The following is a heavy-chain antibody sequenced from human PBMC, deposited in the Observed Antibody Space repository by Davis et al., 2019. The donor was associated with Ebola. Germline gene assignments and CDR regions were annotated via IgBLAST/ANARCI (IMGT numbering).Heavy chain of an antibody. V-gene: IGHV1-2*02. J-gene: IGHJ2*01. CDR1: GYTFTGYY. D-gene: IGHD3-22*01. CDR2: INPNSGGT. CDR3: ASLDYYDSSGYYLRYFDL. Sequence: ASVTVSCKASGYTFTGYYMHWVRQAPGQGLEWMGWINPNSGGTNYAQKFQGRVTMTRDTSISTAYMELSRLRSDDTAVYYCASLDYYDSSGYYLRYFDLWGRGTLVTVSS.